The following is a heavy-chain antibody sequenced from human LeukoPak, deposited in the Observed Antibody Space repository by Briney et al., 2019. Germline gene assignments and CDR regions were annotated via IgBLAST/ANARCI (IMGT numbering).Heavy chain of an antibody. CDR3: AKDVRGDNLDYYYYGMDV. CDR2: ISGSGGST. V-gene: IGHV3-23*01. J-gene: IGHJ6*04. D-gene: IGHD3-10*01. CDR1: GFTFSSYA. Sequence: QPGGSLRLSCAASGFTFSSYAMSWVRQAPGKGLEWVSAISGSGGSTYYADSVKGRFTISRDNSKNTLYLQMNSLRAEDTAVYYCAKDVRGDNLDYYYYGMDVWGKGTTVTVSS.